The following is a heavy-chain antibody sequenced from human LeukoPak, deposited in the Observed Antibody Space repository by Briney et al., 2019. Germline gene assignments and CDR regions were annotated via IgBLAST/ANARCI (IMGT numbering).Heavy chain of an antibody. Sequence: GRSLRLSCAASGFTFSNYGMHWVRQAPGKGLEWVAVVANDGRDKRYADSVKGRFTISRDNAKNTLYLQMNSLRAEDTAVYYCARLGYTSSYYYFDYWGQGTLVTVSS. CDR3: ARLGYTSSYYYFDY. CDR1: GFTFSNYG. D-gene: IGHD2-2*01. V-gene: IGHV3-30*03. J-gene: IGHJ4*02. CDR2: VANDGRDK.